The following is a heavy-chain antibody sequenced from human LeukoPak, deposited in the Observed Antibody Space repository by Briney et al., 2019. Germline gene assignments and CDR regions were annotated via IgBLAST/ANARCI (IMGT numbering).Heavy chain of an antibody. D-gene: IGHD1-26*01. Sequence: HPSETLSLTCAVYGVSFSGYYWSWIRQPPGKGLEWIGEINHSGSTNYNPSLKSRVTISVDTSKNQFSLKLSSVTAADTAVYYCARGVVTYYYYYYYYMDVWGKGTTVTVSS. CDR2: INHSGST. V-gene: IGHV4-34*01. J-gene: IGHJ6*03. CDR3: ARGVVTYYYYYYYYMDV. CDR1: GVSFSGYY.